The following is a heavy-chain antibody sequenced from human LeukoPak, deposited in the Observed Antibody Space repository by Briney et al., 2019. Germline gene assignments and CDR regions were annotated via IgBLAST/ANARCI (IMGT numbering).Heavy chain of an antibody. D-gene: IGHD3-10*01. J-gene: IGHJ4*02. CDR2: INTDTGNP. CDR3: ARVLAMVRGAPFDY. Sequence: ASVKVSCKASGYTFTSYGMNWVRQAPGQGLEWMGWINTDTGNPTYAQGFTGRFVFSLDTSVSTAYLQITSLKAEDTAVYYCARVLAMVRGAPFDYWGQGTLVTVSS. V-gene: IGHV7-4-1*02. CDR1: GYTFTSYG.